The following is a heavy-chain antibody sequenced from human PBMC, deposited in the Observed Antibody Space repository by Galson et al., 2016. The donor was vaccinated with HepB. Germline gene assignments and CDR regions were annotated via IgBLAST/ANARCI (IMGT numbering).Heavy chain of an antibody. Sequence: PALVKPTQTLTLTCNVSAFSITSTRMGVSWIRQPPGKALEWLAHIFWSDEKSYSTSLKTRLTISKDTSGSQVVLTMTNMDPVDTATYYCARMTDPRAFDYWGQGTLVTVSS. CDR3: ARMTDPRAFDY. D-gene: IGHD2-21*02. J-gene: IGHJ4*02. V-gene: IGHV2-26*01. CDR1: AFSITSTRMG. CDR2: IFWSDEK.